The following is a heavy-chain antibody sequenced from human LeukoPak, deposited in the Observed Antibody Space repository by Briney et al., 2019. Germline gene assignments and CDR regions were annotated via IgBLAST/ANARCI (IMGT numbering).Heavy chain of an antibody. V-gene: IGHV1-69*04. CDR2: IIPILGIA. Sequence: SAKVSCKASGGTFSSYAISWVRQAPGQGLEWMGRIIPILGIANYAQKFQGRVTITADKSTSTAYMELRSLRSDDTAVYYCARDTTVTKDYWGQGTLVTVSS. CDR3: ARDTTVTKDY. CDR1: GGTFSSYA. D-gene: IGHD4-11*01. J-gene: IGHJ4*02.